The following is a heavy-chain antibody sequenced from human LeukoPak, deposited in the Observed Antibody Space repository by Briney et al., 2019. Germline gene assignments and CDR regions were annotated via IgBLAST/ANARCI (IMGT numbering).Heavy chain of an antibody. CDR3: ARDPAFSSWFDP. V-gene: IGHV1-2*02. Sequence: ASVKVSCKASGYTFTGYYMHWLRQAPGQGLEWMGWINPNSGGTNYAQKFQGRVTMTRDTSISTAYMELSRLRSDDTAVYYCARDPAFSSWFDPWGQGTLVTVSS. CDR1: GYTFTGYY. CDR2: INPNSGGT. J-gene: IGHJ5*02.